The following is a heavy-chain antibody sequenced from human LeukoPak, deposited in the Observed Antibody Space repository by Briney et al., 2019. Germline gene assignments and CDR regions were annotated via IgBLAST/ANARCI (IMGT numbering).Heavy chain of an antibody. V-gene: IGHV3-48*01. D-gene: IGHD2-15*01. CDR2: NSSSSSTI. Sequence: GASLRLSCAASGFTFSSHSMNWVRQAPGKGLEWVSYNSSSSSTIYYADSVKGRFTVSRDNSKNTLYLQMNSLRAEDTAVYYCAKTPGDCTGGTCYSFDYWGQGSLVTVSS. CDR1: GFTFSSHS. J-gene: IGHJ4*02. CDR3: AKTPGDCTGGTCYSFDY.